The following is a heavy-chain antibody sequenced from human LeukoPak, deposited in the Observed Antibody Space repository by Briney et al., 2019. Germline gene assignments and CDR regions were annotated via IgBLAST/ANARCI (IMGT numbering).Heavy chain of an antibody. CDR3: AKDPLGMRYFDY. CDR1: GFTFGSYA. CDR2: ISGSGGST. D-gene: IGHD3-16*01. J-gene: IGHJ4*02. V-gene: IGHV3-23*01. Sequence: PGGSLRLSCAASGFTFGSYAMSWVRQASGKGLEWVSGISGSGGSTNYEDSVKGRFTISRDNSKKTLYLQMNSLRAVDTAVYYCAKDPLGMRYFDYWGQGTLVTVSS.